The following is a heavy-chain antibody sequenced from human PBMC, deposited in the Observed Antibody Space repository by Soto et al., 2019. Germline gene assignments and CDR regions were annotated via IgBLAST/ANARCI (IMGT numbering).Heavy chain of an antibody. V-gene: IGHV3-33*01. CDR3: VRDLLGSGGHFDY. J-gene: IGHJ4*02. Sequence: LRLSCAASGFIFSSFGMHWVRQAPGKGLEWVAHIWYDGSNTYYADSVKGRFTISRDNSRNTLYLQMDSLRAEDTAVYHCVRDLLGSGGHFDYWGQGTPVTVSS. CDR1: GFIFSSFG. D-gene: IGHD7-27*01. CDR2: IWYDGSNT.